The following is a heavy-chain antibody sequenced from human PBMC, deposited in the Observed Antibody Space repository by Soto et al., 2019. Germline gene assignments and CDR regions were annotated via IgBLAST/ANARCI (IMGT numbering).Heavy chain of an antibody. Sequence: ASVKVSCKASGYTFTSYAMHWVRQAPGQRLEWMGWINAGNGNTKYSQKFQGRVTITRDTSASTAYMELSSLRSEDTAVYYCARDRCSGGSCYSGWFDPWGQGTLVTVS. D-gene: IGHD2-15*01. V-gene: IGHV1-3*01. CDR1: GYTFTSYA. CDR3: ARDRCSGGSCYSGWFDP. J-gene: IGHJ5*02. CDR2: INAGNGNT.